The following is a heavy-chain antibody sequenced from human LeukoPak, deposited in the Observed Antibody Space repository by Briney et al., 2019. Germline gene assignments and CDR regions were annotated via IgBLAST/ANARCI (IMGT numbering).Heavy chain of an antibody. CDR3: ARGGSRSYTSSTLDY. V-gene: IGHV4-59*12. J-gene: IGHJ4*02. D-gene: IGHD6-6*01. CDR1: GGSITVYY. Sequence: SETLSLTCSVSGGSITVYYWNWIRQSPGKGLEWIRSISYSGSTNYNPSLKSRVTISIDTSKNRFSLKVSSVIAADTAMYYCARGGSRSYTSSTLDYWGQGTLVTVSS. CDR2: ISYSGST.